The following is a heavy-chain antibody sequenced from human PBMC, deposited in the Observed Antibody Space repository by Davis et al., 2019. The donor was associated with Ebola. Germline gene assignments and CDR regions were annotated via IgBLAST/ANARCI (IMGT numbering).Heavy chain of an antibody. Sequence: GESLKISCAASGFTFSSYAMSWVRQAPGKGLEWVSAISGSGGSTYYADSVKGRFTISRDNSKNTLYLQMNSLRAEDTAVYYCAKAPWGPYSSSWEDYWGQGTLVTVSS. CDR3: AKAPWGPYSSSWEDY. CDR1: GFTFSSYA. D-gene: IGHD6-13*01. CDR2: ISGSGGST. V-gene: IGHV3-23*01. J-gene: IGHJ4*02.